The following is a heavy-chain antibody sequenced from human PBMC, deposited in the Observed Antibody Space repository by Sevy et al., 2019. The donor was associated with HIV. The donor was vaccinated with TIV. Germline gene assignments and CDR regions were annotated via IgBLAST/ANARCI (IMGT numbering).Heavy chain of an antibody. Sequence: GGSLRLSCAASGFTFSSYWMTWVRQAPGKGLEWVANIKQDGSEKYYVDSVKGRFTISRDNAKNSLYLQMNSLRAEDTAVYYCARDLGCYRGGYWFDPWGQGTLVTVSS. J-gene: IGHJ5*02. V-gene: IGHV3-7*03. CDR3: ARDLGCYRGGYWFDP. D-gene: IGHD2-15*01. CDR2: IKQDGSEK. CDR1: GFTFSSYW.